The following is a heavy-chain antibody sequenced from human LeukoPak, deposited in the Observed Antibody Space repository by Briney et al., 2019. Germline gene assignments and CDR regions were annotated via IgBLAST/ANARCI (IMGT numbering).Heavy chain of an antibody. CDR2: IYYSGST. Sequence: SETLSLTCTVSGGSISTYYWSWIRQPPGKGLEWIGNIYYSGSTYYNPSLKSRVTISVDTSKNHFSLKLNSVTAADTAVYYCAKPSNYYGSATDAFDFWGQGTMVTVSS. CDR1: GGSISTYY. CDR3: AKPSNYYGSATDAFDF. V-gene: IGHV4-59*12. D-gene: IGHD3-10*01. J-gene: IGHJ3*01.